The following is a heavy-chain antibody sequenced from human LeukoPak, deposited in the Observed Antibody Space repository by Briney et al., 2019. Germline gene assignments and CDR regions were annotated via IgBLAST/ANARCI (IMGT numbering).Heavy chain of an antibody. CDR3: ARVIFDYYDSSGYFGFDP. Sequence: GASVKVSCKASGYTFTSYGISWVRQAPGQGLEWMGWISAYNGNTNYAQKLQGRVTMTTDTSTSTAYMELRSLRSDDTAVYYCARVIFDYYDSSGYFGFDPWGQGTLVTVSS. V-gene: IGHV1-18*01. D-gene: IGHD3-22*01. CDR1: GYTFTSYG. CDR2: ISAYNGNT. J-gene: IGHJ5*02.